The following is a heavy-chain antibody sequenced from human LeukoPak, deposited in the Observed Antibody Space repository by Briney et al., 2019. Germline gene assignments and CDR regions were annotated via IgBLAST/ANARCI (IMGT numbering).Heavy chain of an antibody. CDR2: ISSSGSTI. J-gene: IGHJ6*02. Sequence: GGSLRLSCAASGFTFSDYYMSWIRQARGKGLEWVSYISSSGSTIYYADSVKGQFTISRDNAKNSLYLQMNSLRAEDTAVYYCATGSDSYGTGHGMDVWGQGTTVTVSS. CDR1: GFTFSDYY. V-gene: IGHV3-11*01. D-gene: IGHD5-18*01. CDR3: ATGSDSYGTGHGMDV.